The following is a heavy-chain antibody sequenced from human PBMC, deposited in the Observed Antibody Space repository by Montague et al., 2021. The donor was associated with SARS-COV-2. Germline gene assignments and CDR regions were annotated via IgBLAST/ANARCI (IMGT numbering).Heavy chain of an antibody. CDR3: ARAQNTCFIANCVNYFEV. Sequence: SETRSLTCEVSGGSISSYYWSWIRQSLGRGLEWIGYVHYTGSTKYNPSLKTQVTLSLDTPKKHCSLKLKSVTAADTAVYYCARAQNTCFIANCVNYFEVWGLGALVTVSS. CDR1: GGSISSYY. CDR2: VHYTGST. J-gene: IGHJ4*02. V-gene: IGHV4-59*01. D-gene: IGHD1-1*01.